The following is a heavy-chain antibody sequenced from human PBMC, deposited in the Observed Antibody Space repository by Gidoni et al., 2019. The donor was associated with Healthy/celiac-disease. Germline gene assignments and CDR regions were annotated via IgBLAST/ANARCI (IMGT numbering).Heavy chain of an antibody. D-gene: IGHD2-2*02. CDR1: GGSISSYY. CDR3: ARDVVVVPAAIRTNWFDP. J-gene: IGHJ5*02. V-gene: IGHV4-4*07. CDR2: IYTSGST. Sequence: QVQLQESGPGLVKPSETLSLTCTVSGGSISSYYWSWIRQPAGKGLEWIGRIYTSGSTNYNPSLKSRGTMSVDTSKNQFSLKLSSVTAADTAVYYCARDVVVVPAAIRTNWFDPWGQGTLVTVSS.